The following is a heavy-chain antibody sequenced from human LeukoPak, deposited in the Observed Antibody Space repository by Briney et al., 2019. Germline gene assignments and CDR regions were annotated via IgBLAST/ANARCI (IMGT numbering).Heavy chain of an antibody. CDR2: ISGSGGST. Sequence: GGSLRLSCAASGFTFSSYWMSWVRQAPGKGLEWVSAISGSGGSTYYADSVKGRFTISRDNSKNTLYLQMNSLRAEDTAVYYCAKSRFVVVPAAHFDYWGQGTLVTVSS. V-gene: IGHV3-23*01. D-gene: IGHD2-2*01. CDR1: GFTFSSYW. J-gene: IGHJ4*02. CDR3: AKSRFVVVPAAHFDY.